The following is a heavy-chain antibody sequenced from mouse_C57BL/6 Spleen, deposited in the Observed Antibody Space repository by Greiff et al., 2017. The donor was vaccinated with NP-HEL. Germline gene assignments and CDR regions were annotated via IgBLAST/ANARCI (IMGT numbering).Heavy chain of an antibody. V-gene: IGHV5-6*01. J-gene: IGHJ3*01. Sequence: EVHLVESGGDLVKPGGSLKLSCAASGFTFSSYGMSWVRQTPDKRLEWVATISSGGSYTYYPDSVKGRFTISRDNAKNTLYLQMSSLKSEDTAMYYCARYYGSGSAWFAYWGQGTLVTVSA. CDR2: ISSGGSYT. D-gene: IGHD1-1*01. CDR1: GFTFSSYG. CDR3: ARYYGSGSAWFAY.